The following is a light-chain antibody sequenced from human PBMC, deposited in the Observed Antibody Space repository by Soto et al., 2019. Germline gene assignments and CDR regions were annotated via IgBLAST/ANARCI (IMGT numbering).Light chain of an antibody. Sequence: DIQMTQSPSTLSASVGDRVTITCRASQSISSWLDWYQQKPGKAPKLLIYKASSLESGVQSRFSGSGSGTEFTLTISSLQPDDFATYYCQQYNSYSPYTFGQGTKLEIK. CDR2: KAS. CDR3: QQYNSYSPYT. CDR1: QSISSW. V-gene: IGKV1-5*03. J-gene: IGKJ2*01.